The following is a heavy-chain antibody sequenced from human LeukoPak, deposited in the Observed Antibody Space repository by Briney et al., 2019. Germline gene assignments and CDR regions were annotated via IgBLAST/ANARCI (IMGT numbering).Heavy chain of an antibody. Sequence: GGSLRLSCAASGFTFSSCAMSWVRQAPGKGLEWVSAISGSGGSTYYADSVKGRFTISRDNSKNTLYLQMNSLRAEDTAVYYCAKDRTYDFWSGYPRGYYYMDVWGKGTTVTVSS. CDR2: ISGSGGST. J-gene: IGHJ6*03. CDR1: GFTFSSCA. D-gene: IGHD3-3*01. V-gene: IGHV3-23*01. CDR3: AKDRTYDFWSGYPRGYYYMDV.